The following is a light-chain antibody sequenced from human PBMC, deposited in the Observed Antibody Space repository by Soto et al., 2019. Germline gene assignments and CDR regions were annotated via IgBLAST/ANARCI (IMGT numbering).Light chain of an antibody. Sequence: EIVLTQSPATLSLSPGERATLSCRASQSVSSNLAWYQQKRGQAPRLLIYGASTRATGIPDRFSGSGSGTDFTLTISRLEPEDFAVYYCQQYGSPRTFGQGTKVDI. CDR1: QSVSSN. CDR3: QQYGSPRT. V-gene: IGKV3-20*01. CDR2: GAS. J-gene: IGKJ1*01.